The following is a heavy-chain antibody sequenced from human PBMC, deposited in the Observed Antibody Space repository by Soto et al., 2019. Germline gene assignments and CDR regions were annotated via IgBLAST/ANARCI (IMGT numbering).Heavy chain of an antibody. J-gene: IGHJ4*02. V-gene: IGHV1-69*13. CDR2: IIPIFGTA. Sequence: ASVKVSCKASGGTFSSYAISWVRQAPGQGLEWMGGIIPIFGTANYAQKFQGRVTITADESTSTAYMELSSLRSEDTAVYYCARDVYRHSGYVISGYFDYWGQGTLVTVSS. CDR3: ARDVYRHSGYVISGYFDY. D-gene: IGHD5-12*01. CDR1: GGTFSSYA.